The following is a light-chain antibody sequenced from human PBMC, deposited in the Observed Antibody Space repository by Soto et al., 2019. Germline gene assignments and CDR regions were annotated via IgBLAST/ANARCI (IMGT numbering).Light chain of an antibody. CDR3: GTWNSRLSGGHV. CDR1: SSNIGNNV. J-gene: IGLJ1*01. CDR2: DNN. Sequence: QSVLTQPPSVSAAPGQKVTISCSGASSNIGNNVVSWFQQLPGTAPRLLIYDNNKRPSGNPDRFSGSKSGTSATLGITGLQTGDGAVYYCGTWNSRLSGGHVFGTGTKVTVL. V-gene: IGLV1-51*01.